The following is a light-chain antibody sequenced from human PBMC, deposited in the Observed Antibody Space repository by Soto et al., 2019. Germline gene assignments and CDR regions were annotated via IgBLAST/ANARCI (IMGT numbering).Light chain of an antibody. V-gene: IGLV1-47*02. CDR2: GNV. J-gene: IGLJ1*01. CDR3: AVWDASLSGYV. Sequence: TQPPSVSETPGQRVTISCSGTSSNIGRNYVCWYQQVPGTAPKLLIYGNVQRPSGVPDRFSGSKSGTSASLAISGLRSEDEADYYCAVWDASLSGYVFGTGTQLTVL. CDR1: SSNIGRNY.